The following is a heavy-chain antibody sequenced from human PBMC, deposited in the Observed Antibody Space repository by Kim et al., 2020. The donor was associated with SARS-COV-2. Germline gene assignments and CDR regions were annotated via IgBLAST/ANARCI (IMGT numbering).Heavy chain of an antibody. CDR3: ADSGYPSIKGTDY. Sequence: GGSLRLSCAASGFTVSSNYMSWVRQAPGKGLEWVSVIYSGGSTYYADSGKGRFTISRDNSTNTLQLQMNSLGAEDTAVYYCADSGYPSIKGTDYWGQGTLVTVSS. V-gene: IGHV3-66*02. D-gene: IGHD5-12*01. J-gene: IGHJ4*02. CDR2: IYSGGST. CDR1: GFTVSSNY.